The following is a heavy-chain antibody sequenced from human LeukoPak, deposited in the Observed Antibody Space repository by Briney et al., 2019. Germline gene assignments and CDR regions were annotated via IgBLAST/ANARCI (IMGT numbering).Heavy chain of an antibody. CDR3: ARYHYYDSSGVEKAFDI. CDR2: IYTDGST. J-gene: IGHJ3*02. V-gene: IGHV3-53*01. D-gene: IGHD3-22*01. Sequence: PGGSLRLSCAASGFTVSNNYMSWVRQAPGKGLEWVSVIYTDGSTYYADFVRGRFTISRDSSKNTLYLQMNSLRADDTAVYYCARYHYYDSSGVEKAFDIWGQGTVVTVSS. CDR1: GFTVSNNY.